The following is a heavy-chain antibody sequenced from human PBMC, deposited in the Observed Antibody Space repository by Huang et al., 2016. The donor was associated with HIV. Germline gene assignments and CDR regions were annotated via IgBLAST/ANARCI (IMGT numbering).Heavy chain of an antibody. V-gene: IGHV3-7*01. J-gene: IGHJ1*01. CDR2: IKQDGSEK. D-gene: IGHD6-19*01. CDR1: GFSISTYW. CDR3: TRGPLGWLVHRYFYH. Sequence: EVQLVESGGGLVQPGGSLRVSCAASGFSISTYWMSWVSQTPGKGSEWVDSIKQDGSEKDYVDAVKGRFIISRDNAKNSLYLQMNSLRAEDTAVYYCTRGPLGWLVHRYFYHWGQGTLVTVSS.